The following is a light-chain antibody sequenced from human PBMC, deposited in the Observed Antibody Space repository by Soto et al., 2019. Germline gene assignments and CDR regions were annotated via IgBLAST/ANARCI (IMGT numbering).Light chain of an antibody. CDR2: DAS. CDR3: QQRRNWHST. J-gene: IGKJ4*01. V-gene: IGKV3-11*01. Sequence: EIVLTQSPATLSLSPGERATLSCRASQSVSSYLAWYQQKPGQAPRLLIYDASNRATGIPARFSGSGSGTDFALTISSREPEDCAVYYCQQRRNWHSTFGGGTKVEIK. CDR1: QSVSSY.